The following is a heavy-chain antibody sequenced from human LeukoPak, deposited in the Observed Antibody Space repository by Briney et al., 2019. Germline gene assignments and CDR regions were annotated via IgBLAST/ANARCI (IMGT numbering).Heavy chain of an antibody. CDR3: ASEKVTGFNY. V-gene: IGHV3-30*04. J-gene: IGHJ4*02. CDR1: GFTFTSNA. Sequence: GGSLRFSWAASGFTFTSNAMHWVRQAPGKGLEWVAVISYDGSNKYYADSVKGRFTISRDNSKNTLYLQMNSLRPEDTAVYYCASEKVTGFNYWGQGTLVTVSS. D-gene: IGHD2-21*02. CDR2: ISYDGSNK.